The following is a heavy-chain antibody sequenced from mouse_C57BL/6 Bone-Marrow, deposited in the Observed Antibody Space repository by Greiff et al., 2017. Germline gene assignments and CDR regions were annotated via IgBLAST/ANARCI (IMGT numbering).Heavy chain of an antibody. V-gene: IGHV1-19*01. CDR3: ARSSWGSFDY. J-gene: IGHJ2*01. CDR2: INPYNGGT. D-gene: IGHD4-1*01. Sequence: VPLQQSGPVLVKPGASVKMSCKASGYTFTDYYMNWVKQSHGKSLEWIGVINPYNGGTSYNQKFKGKATLTVDKSSSTAYMELNSLTSEDSAVYYCARSSWGSFDYWGQGTTLTVSS. CDR1: GYTFTDYY.